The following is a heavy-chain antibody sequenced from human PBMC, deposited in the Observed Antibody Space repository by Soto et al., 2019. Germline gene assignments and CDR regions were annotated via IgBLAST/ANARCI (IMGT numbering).Heavy chain of an antibody. CDR1: GGFVNSDTHS. CDR2: IYSGGST. CDR3: ARARNDYVWGSYRYDV. Sequence: CTVSGGFVNSDTHSWSWIRQTPGKRLEWIGFIYSGGSTKNPSLRSRVTMSVDTSKNQFSLKLSSVTAADTAVYYCARARNDYVWGSYRYDVWGQGTTVTVSS. V-gene: IGHV4-61*01. D-gene: IGHD3-16*02. J-gene: IGHJ6*02.